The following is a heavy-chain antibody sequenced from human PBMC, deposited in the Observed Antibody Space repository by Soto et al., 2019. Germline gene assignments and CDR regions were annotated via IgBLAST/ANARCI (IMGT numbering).Heavy chain of an antibody. CDR3: AHKGGRGAGMDV. J-gene: IGHJ6*02. CDR2: IYWDGDE. CDR1: GFSVSTSGVG. Sequence: KESGPTLVKPTQTLTLTCTFSGFSVSTSGVGVAWIRQPPGKALEWLALIYWDGDERYSPFLQSRVTITKDPSKNQVVLTMTNMDPVDTATYYCAHKGGRGAGMDVWGQGTTVTVSS. D-gene: IGHD2-15*01. V-gene: IGHV2-5*02.